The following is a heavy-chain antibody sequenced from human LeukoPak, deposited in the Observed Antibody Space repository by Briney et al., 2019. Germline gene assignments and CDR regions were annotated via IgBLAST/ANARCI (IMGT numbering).Heavy chain of an antibody. CDR2: IIPIFGTA. V-gene: IGHV1-69*13. CDR3: ARVKDYVWGSYRPYHFDY. J-gene: IGHJ4*02. D-gene: IGHD3-16*02. Sequence: SVRVSCKASGGTFSSYAISWVRQAPGQGLEWMGGIIPIFGTANYAQKFQGRVTITADESTSTAYMELSSLRSEDTAVYYCARVKDYVWGSYRPYHFDYWGQGTLVTVSS. CDR1: GGTFSSYA.